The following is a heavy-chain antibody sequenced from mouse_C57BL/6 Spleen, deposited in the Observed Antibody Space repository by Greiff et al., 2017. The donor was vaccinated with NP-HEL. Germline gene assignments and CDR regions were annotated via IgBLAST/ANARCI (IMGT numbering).Heavy chain of an antibody. D-gene: IGHD1-1*01. V-gene: IGHV5-17*01. Sequence: DVKLVESGGGLVKPGGSLKLSCAASGFTFSDYGMHWVRQAPEKGLEWVAYISSGSSTIYYADTVKGRFTISRDNAKNTLFLQMTSLRSEDTAMYYCARNYGSSYAAYWGQGTLVTVSA. CDR1: GFTFSDYG. J-gene: IGHJ3*01. CDR2: ISSGSSTI. CDR3: ARNYGSSYAAY.